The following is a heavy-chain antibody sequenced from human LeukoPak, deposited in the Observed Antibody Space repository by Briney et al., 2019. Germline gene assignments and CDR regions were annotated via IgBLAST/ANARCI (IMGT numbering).Heavy chain of an antibody. Sequence: GGSLRLSCAASGFTFSSYGMHWVRQAPGKGLEWVAVIWYDGSNKYYADSVKGRFTISRDNSKNTLYLQMNSLRAEDTAVYYCARYYDGSGSPLDYWGQGTLVTVSP. CDR2: IWYDGSNK. V-gene: IGHV3-33*01. D-gene: IGHD3-10*01. CDR3: ARYYDGSGSPLDY. J-gene: IGHJ4*02. CDR1: GFTFSSYG.